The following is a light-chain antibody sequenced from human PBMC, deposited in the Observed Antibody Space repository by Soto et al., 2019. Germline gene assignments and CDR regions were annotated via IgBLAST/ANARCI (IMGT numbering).Light chain of an antibody. V-gene: IGKV1-39*01. CDR2: AAS. CDR3: QQSYSTPFT. CDR1: QSISSY. Sequence: DIQMTQSPSSLSASAGDRVTITCRASQSISSYLNCYQQKPARAPKLLIYAASSLQSGVPSRFSGSGAGTDFTLTISILQPEDFASYYCQQSYSTPFTFGPGTKLDIK. J-gene: IGKJ3*01.